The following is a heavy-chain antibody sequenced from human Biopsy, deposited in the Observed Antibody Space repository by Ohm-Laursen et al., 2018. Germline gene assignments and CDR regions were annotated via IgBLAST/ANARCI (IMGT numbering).Heavy chain of an antibody. CDR1: GYTFNDYY. CDR3: ARDRMTDVFGGPTRTDVFDS. CDR2: VNPSSGAT. Sequence: ASVKVSCKVSGYTFNDYYIHWVRQSPGQGLEWMGWVNPSSGATNSAEKFRGRVTLTRDTSISAVYIELRRLKSDDAAVYFCARDRMTDVFGGPTRTDVFDSWGQGTPVTVSS. D-gene: IGHD3-10*01. V-gene: IGHV1-2*02. J-gene: IGHJ4*02.